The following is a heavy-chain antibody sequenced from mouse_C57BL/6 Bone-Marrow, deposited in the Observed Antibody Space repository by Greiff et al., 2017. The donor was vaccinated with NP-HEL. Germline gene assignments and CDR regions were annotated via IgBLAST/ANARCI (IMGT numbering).Heavy chain of an antibody. Sequence: QVQLQQSGAELVRPGTSVKLSCKASGYTFTSYWMHWVKQRPGQGLEWIGVIDPSDSYTNYNQKFKGKATLTVDTSSSTAYMQLSSLTSEDSAVYFCARSGNYVAYWGQGTLVTVSA. V-gene: IGHV1-59*01. CDR1: GYTFTSYW. CDR2: IDPSDSYT. D-gene: IGHD2-1*01. CDR3: ARSGNYVAY. J-gene: IGHJ3*01.